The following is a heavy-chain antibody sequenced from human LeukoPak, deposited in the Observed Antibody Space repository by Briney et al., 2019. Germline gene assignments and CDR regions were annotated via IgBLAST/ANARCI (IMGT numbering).Heavy chain of an antibody. CDR1: GYTLTELS. V-gene: IGHV1-24*01. CDR3: ATVHQGSGSYCFDY. CDR2: FDPEDGET. J-gene: IGHJ4*02. D-gene: IGHD3-10*01. Sequence: ASAKVSCKVSGYTLTELSMHWVRQAPGKGREWMGGFDPEDGETIYAQKFQGRVTMTEDTSTDTAYMELSSLRSEDTAVYYCATVHQGSGSYCFDYWGQGTLVTVSS.